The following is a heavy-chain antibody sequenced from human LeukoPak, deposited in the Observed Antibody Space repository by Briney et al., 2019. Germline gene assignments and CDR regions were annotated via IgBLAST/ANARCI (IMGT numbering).Heavy chain of an antibody. CDR2: INHSGST. CDR1: GGSFSGYY. Sequence: SETLSLTCAVYGGSFSGYYWSWIRQPPGKGLEWIGEINHSGSTNYNPSLKSRVTISVDTSKNQFSLKLSSVTAADSAVYYCAREDNWFDPWGQGTLVTVSS. CDR3: AREDNWFDP. J-gene: IGHJ5*02. V-gene: IGHV4-34*01.